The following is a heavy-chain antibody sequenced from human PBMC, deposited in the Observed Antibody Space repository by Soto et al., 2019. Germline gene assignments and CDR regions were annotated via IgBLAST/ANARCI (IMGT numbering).Heavy chain of an antibody. CDR2: IYYSGST. Sequence: QLQLQESGPGLVKPSETLSLTCTVSGGSISSSSYYWGWIRQPPGKGLEWIGSIYYSGSTYYNPSLKSRVTISVDTSKNQFSLKLSSVTAADTAVYYCARPPAQWLVPNDAFDIWGQGTMVTVSS. CDR1: GGSISSSSYY. V-gene: IGHV4-39*01. CDR3: ARPPAQWLVPNDAFDI. D-gene: IGHD6-19*01. J-gene: IGHJ3*02.